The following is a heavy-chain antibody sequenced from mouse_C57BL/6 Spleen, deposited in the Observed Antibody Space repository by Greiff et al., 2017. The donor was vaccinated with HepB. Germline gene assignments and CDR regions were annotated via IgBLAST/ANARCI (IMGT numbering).Heavy chain of an antibody. Sequence: QVQLQQPGAELVRPGSSVKLSCKASGYTFTSYWMHWVKQRPIQGLEWIGNIDPSDSETHYNQKFKDKATLTVDKSSSTAYMQLSSLTSEDSAVYYCATRGDDGNAWVAYWGQGTLVTVSA. CDR2: IDPSDSET. D-gene: IGHD2-1*01. CDR3: ATRGDDGNAWVAY. V-gene: IGHV1-52*01. J-gene: IGHJ3*01. CDR1: GYTFTSYW.